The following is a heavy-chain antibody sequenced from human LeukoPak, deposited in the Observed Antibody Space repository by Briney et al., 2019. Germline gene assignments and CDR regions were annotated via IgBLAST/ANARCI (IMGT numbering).Heavy chain of an antibody. Sequence: ASVKVSCKASGYTFTSYDINWVRQATGQGLEWMGWMNPNSGNTGYAQKFQGRVTITRNTSISTAYMELSSLRSEDTAVYYCAREGTPGFPTAMVPSYYMDVWGKGTTVTVSS. J-gene: IGHJ6*03. V-gene: IGHV1-8*03. CDR2: MNPNSGNT. CDR3: AREGTPGFPTAMVPSYYMDV. CDR1: GYTFTSYD. D-gene: IGHD5-18*01.